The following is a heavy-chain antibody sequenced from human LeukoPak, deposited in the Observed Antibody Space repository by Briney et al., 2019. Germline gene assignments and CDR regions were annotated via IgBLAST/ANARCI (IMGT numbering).Heavy chain of an antibody. V-gene: IGHV1-2*06. CDR1: GYTFTGYY. J-gene: IGHJ4*02. D-gene: IGHD3-3*01. Sequence: ASVKVSCKASGYTFTGYYMHWVRQAPGQGLEWMGRINPNSGGTNYAQKFQGRVTMTRDTSISTAYMELSRLRSDDTAVYYCARAGLILRFSEPRASAFDYWGQGTLVTVSS. CDR2: INPNSGGT. CDR3: ARAGLILRFSEPRASAFDY.